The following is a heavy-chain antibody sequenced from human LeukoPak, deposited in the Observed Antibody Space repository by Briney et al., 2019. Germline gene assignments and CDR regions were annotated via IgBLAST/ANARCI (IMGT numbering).Heavy chain of an antibody. CDR2: ISGDGSST. CDR1: GFTFSSYW. D-gene: IGHD2-15*01. J-gene: IGHJ4*02. CDR3: AKDGWSKFRPYYFDY. V-gene: IGHV3-74*01. Sequence: PGGSLRLSCAASGFTFSSYWMYWVRQVPGKGLVWVSRISGDGSSTSYADSVKGRFTISRDNSKNTLYLQMNSLRAEDTAVYYCAKDGWSKFRPYYFDYWGQGTLVTVSS.